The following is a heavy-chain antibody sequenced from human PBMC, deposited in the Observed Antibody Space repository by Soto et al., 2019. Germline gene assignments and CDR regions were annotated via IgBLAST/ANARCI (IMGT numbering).Heavy chain of an antibody. CDR1: GFTFSSYW. Sequence: EVQLVESGGGLVQPGGSLRLSCAASGFTFSSYWMSWLRQAPGTGLEWVANIKEDGSEKFYVDSVKGRFTISRDNAQNSLYLQMNSLRAEDTAVYYCARDPKIYYGSENWGQGTLVTVSS. CDR3: ARDPKIYYGSEN. CDR2: IKEDGSEK. D-gene: IGHD3-10*01. J-gene: IGHJ4*02. V-gene: IGHV3-7*01.